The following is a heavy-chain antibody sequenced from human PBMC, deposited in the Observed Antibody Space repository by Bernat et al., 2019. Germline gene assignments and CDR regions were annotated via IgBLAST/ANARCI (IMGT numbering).Heavy chain of an antibody. CDR1: GFTFSPYW. J-gene: IGHJ4*02. V-gene: IGHV3-7*01. CDR3: ARRYCDGGSCYSPIDY. Sequence: EVQLVESGGGLVQPGGSLRLSCAASGFTFSPYWINWVRQAPGKGLEWVANIKQDGSEKYYVDYVKGRFTISSDNAKNSLYLQMNSLRAEDTAVYYCARRYCDGGSCYSPIDYWGQGTLVTVSS. D-gene: IGHD2-15*01. CDR2: IKQDGSEK.